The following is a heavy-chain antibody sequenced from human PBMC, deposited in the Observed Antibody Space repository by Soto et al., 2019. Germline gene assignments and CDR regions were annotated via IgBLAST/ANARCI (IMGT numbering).Heavy chain of an antibody. Sequence: ASVKVSCKASGYTFTSYDINWVRQATGQGPEWMGWMNPHSGNTGYAQKFQGRITMTRDTSIRTAYLVLNSLTSDDTAVYYCATYCRGGSCYVYWGQGTPVTVSS. CDR1: GYTFTSYD. V-gene: IGHV1-8*01. CDR2: MNPHSGNT. D-gene: IGHD2-15*01. J-gene: IGHJ4*02. CDR3: ATYCRGGSCYVY.